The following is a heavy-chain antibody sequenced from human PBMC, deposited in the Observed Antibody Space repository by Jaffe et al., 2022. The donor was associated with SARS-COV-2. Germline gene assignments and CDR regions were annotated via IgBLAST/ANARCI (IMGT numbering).Heavy chain of an antibody. CDR3: ARGYYGSGNYYNVPAASDVFDI. V-gene: IGHV3-30*04. CDR2: VSNDGTDK. CDR1: GFTFISYA. J-gene: IGHJ3*02. Sequence: QVQLVESGGGVVQPGRSLRLSCAASGFTFISYAMHWVRQAPGKGLEWVAVVSNDGTDKYYADSVRGRFTISRDNSKNTLYLQMNSLRTEDTAVYYCARGYYGSGNYYNVPAASDVFDIWGQGTMVTVSS. D-gene: IGHD3-10*01.